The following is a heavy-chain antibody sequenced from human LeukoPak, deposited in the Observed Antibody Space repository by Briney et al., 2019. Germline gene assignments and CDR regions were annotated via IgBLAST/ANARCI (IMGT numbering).Heavy chain of an antibody. Sequence: GGSLRLSCAASGFTFSSYWMSWIRQAPGKGLEWVAVISYDGSNKYYADSVKGRFTISRDNSKNTLYLQMNSLRAEDTAVYYCAREKSTIFGGALGFDYWDPGTLVTVSS. CDR3: AREKSTIFGGALGFDY. V-gene: IGHV3-30-3*01. CDR1: GFTFSSYW. J-gene: IGHJ4*02. CDR2: ISYDGSNK. D-gene: IGHD3-3*01.